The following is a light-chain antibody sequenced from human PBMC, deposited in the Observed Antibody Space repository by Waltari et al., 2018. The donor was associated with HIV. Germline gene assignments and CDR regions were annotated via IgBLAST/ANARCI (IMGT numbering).Light chain of an antibody. J-gene: IGKJ2*01. V-gene: IGKV4-1*01. Sequence: DIVMTQSPDSLAVSLGDRASINCKSSQSILYSSNNNSYLPWYQQKPGQPPRRLIYWASTRESVVPDRFSGSGSGTDFTLTISSLQAEDVAVYYCQQYYSSPMYTFGQGTKLEIK. CDR2: WAS. CDR1: QSILYSSNNNSY. CDR3: QQYYSSPMYT.